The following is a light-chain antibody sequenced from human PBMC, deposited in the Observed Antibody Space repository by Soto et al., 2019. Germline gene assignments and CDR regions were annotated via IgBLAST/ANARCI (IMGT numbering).Light chain of an antibody. CDR1: QGISSW. CDR3: QQYYSYSPT. Sequence: DIQMTHSPSSVSASVGERFTITCRASQGISSWLAWYQQKPGKAPKLLIYDASSLERGVPSRFSGSRSGTEFTITIGSIQTDAFATYYCQQYYSYSPTFGQGTEVDI. CDR2: DAS. V-gene: IGKV1-5*01. J-gene: IGKJ1*01.